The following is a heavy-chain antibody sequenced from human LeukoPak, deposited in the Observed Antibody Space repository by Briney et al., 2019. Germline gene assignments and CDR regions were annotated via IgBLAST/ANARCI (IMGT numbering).Heavy chain of an antibody. D-gene: IGHD6-13*01. Sequence: ASVKVSCKASGYTFTGYYMHWARQAPGQGLEWMGWINPNSGGTNYAQKFQGRVTMTRDTSISTAYMELSRLRSDDTAVYYCARDFEGSSWLQGYWGQGTLVTVSS. CDR1: GYTFTGYY. V-gene: IGHV1-2*02. CDR2: INPNSGGT. J-gene: IGHJ4*02. CDR3: ARDFEGSSWLQGY.